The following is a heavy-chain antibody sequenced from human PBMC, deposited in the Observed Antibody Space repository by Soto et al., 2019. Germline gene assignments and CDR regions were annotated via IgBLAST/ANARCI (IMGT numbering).Heavy chain of an antibody. CDR3: AKDRGVEGSSVRAFDI. CDR2: ISGSAGTT. CDR1: GFTFSSHG. D-gene: IGHD2-8*01. J-gene: IGHJ3*02. Sequence: PVGSLRLSCAASGFTFSSHGMNWVRQAPGKGLEWVSFISGSAGTTFYADSVKGRFTISRGNSKNTLYLQMNSLRAEDTALYYCAKDRGVEGSSVRAFDIWGQGTMVT. V-gene: IGHV3-23*01.